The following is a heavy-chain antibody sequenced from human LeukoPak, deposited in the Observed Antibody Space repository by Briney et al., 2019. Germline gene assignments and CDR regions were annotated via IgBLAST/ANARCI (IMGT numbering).Heavy chain of an antibody. CDR2: IHTDGST. CDR3: ARHPSGRMWLQQGGWFDP. V-gene: IGHV4-4*07. Sequence: SETLSLTCTVSGGSISTFYWSWIRQPAGKGLEWIGRIHTDGSTNYNPSLKSRVTMSLDKSKNQFSLRLSSVTAADTAVYYCARHPSGRMWLQQGGWFDPWGQGTLVTVSS. D-gene: IGHD5-24*01. J-gene: IGHJ5*02. CDR1: GGSISTFY.